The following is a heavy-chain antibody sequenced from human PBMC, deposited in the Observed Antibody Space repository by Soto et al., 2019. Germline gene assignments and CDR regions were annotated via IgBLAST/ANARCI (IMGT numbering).Heavy chain of an antibody. CDR1: GGSISSYY. V-gene: IGHV4-59*01. J-gene: IGHJ6*02. CDR2: IYYSGST. Sequence: SETLSLTCTVSGGSISSYYWSWIRQPPGKGLEWIGYIYYSGSTNYNPSLKSRVTISVDTSKDQFSLKLSSVTAADTAVYYCARAGRGVVITGYYGMDVWGQGTTVTVSS. D-gene: IGHD3-3*01. CDR3: ARAGRGVVITGYYGMDV.